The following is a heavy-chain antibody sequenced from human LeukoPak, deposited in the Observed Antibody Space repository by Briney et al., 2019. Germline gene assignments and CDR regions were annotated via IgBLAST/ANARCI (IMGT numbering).Heavy chain of an antibody. CDR1: GFTFSSFE. D-gene: IGHD5-18*01. Sequence: GGSLRLSCAASGFTFSSFEMNWVRQAPGKGLAWISYMSSTGTTIYYADSVKGRFTISRDNTKNSLYLQMNSLRVEDTAVYYCARVGRYGVDYWGQGTLVTVSS. CDR3: ARVGRYGVDY. V-gene: IGHV3-48*03. CDR2: MSSTGTTI. J-gene: IGHJ4*02.